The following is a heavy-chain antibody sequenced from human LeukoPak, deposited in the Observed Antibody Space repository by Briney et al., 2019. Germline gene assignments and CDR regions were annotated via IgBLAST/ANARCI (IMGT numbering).Heavy chain of an antibody. Sequence: GGSLRLSCAASGFTFSSYWMSWVRQAPGKGLEWVANIKEDGSEKYYVDSVKGRFTISRDNAKNSLYLQMNSLRVEDTAVYYCARAAPYSSSWSSEFDYWGRGTLVTVSS. J-gene: IGHJ4*02. CDR1: GFTFSSYW. D-gene: IGHD6-13*01. CDR2: IKEDGSEK. V-gene: IGHV3-7*04. CDR3: ARAAPYSSSWSSEFDY.